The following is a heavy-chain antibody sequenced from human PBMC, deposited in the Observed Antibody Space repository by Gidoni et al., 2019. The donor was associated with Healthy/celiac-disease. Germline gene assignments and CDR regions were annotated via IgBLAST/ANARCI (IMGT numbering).Heavy chain of an antibody. Sequence: QVQLQESGPGLVKPSETLSLTCPVSGGSISSYYWSWIRQPPGKGLEWIGYIYYSGSTNYNPSLKSRVTISVDTSKNQFSLKLSSVTAADTAVYYCAREGESSGYYLLWGQGTLVTVSS. D-gene: IGHD3-22*01. J-gene: IGHJ4*02. V-gene: IGHV4-59*01. CDR3: AREGESSGYYLL. CDR1: GGSISSYY. CDR2: IYYSGST.